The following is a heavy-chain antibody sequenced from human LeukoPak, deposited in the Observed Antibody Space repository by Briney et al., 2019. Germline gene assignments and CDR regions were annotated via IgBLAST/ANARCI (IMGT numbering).Heavy chain of an antibody. J-gene: IGHJ4*02. CDR3: AKDRGMRVYYGSGSYIFDY. Sequence: GGSLRLSCAASGLTVSSNYMSWVRQAPGKGLEWVSAISGSGGSTYYADSVKGRFTISRDNSKNTLYLQMNSLRAEDTAVYYCAKDRGMRVYYGSGSYIFDYWGQGTLVTVSS. V-gene: IGHV3-23*01. CDR1: GLTVSSNY. D-gene: IGHD3-10*01. CDR2: ISGSGGST.